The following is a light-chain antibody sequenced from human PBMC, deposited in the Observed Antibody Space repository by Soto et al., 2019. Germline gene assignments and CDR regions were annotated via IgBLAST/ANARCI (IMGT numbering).Light chain of an antibody. J-gene: IGKJ2*01. Sequence: ESMLTQSPGTLSLSPGERATLSCRASQSVSTRYLAWDQQKPGQAPRLLIYGASIRATGIPDRFSGSGSGTDFTLTISRVEPEDFAVYYCHQFGSSPLAFTFGQGTKLEI. V-gene: IGKV3-20*01. CDR2: GAS. CDR1: QSVSTRY. CDR3: HQFGSSPLAFT.